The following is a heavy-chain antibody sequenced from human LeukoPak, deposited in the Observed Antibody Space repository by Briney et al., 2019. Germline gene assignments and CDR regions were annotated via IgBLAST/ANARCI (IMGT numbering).Heavy chain of an antibody. V-gene: IGHV4-61*01. Sequence: SGTLSLTCTVSGGSVSSGSYYWSWIRQPPGKGLEWIGYIYYSGSTNYNPSLKSRVTISVDTSKNQFSLKLSSVTAADTAVYYCARDAPRRSSGWLLDYWGQGTLVTVSS. J-gene: IGHJ4*02. CDR3: ARDAPRRSSGWLLDY. D-gene: IGHD6-19*01. CDR2: IYYSGST. CDR1: GGSVSSGSYY.